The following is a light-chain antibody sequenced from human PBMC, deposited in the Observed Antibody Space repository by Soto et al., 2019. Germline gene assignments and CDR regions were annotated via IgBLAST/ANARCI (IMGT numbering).Light chain of an antibody. CDR3: QVWASSSDHVV. CDR2: YDN. J-gene: IGLJ2*01. CDR1: NIGSKS. Sequence: SYELTQPPSVSVAPGKTARITCGGNNIGSKSVHWYQQKPGQAPVLVIYYDNDRPSGIPERYSGSSSGNTATLTISRVEAGDEADYYCQVWASSSDHVVFGGGTKLTVL. V-gene: IGLV3-21*04.